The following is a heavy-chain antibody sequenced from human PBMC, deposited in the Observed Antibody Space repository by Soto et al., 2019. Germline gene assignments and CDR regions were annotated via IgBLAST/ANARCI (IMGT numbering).Heavy chain of an antibody. Sequence: VASVKVSCKASGYTFTNNDVSWVRQATGQGLEWMGWMNPGSGDTGYAQKFQGRVTMTRDISIATAYMELNSLTSEDTAIYYCARMESFGSLNWFDPWDQGTLVTVSS. CDR2: MNPGSGDT. CDR1: GYTFTNND. V-gene: IGHV1-8*02. D-gene: IGHD5-18*01. CDR3: ARMESFGSLNWFDP. J-gene: IGHJ5*02.